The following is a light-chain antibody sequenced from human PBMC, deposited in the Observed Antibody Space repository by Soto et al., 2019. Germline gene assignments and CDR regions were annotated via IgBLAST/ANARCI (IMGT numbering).Light chain of an antibody. V-gene: IGKV3-20*01. CDR3: QRYGGSPHT. CDR2: GAS. J-gene: IGKJ2*01. Sequence: EIVLTQSPGTLSLSPGERATLSCRASQSVSSSYLAWYQQKPGQAHRLLIYGASRRATGIPDRFSGSESGTDFTLTISRLEPEDFAVYYCQRYGGSPHTFGQGTKLEIK. CDR1: QSVSSSY.